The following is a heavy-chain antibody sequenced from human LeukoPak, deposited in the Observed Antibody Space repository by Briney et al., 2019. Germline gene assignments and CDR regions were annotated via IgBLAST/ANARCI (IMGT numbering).Heavy chain of an antibody. CDR3: ARVGYYCDSGGYS. CDR1: GGSISSGDYY. D-gene: IGHD3-22*01. V-gene: IGHV4-30-4*01. CDR2: IYYSGST. Sequence: SQTLSLTCTVSGGSISSGDYYWSWIRQPPGKGLEWIGYIYYSGSTYYNPSLKSRVTISVDTSKNQFSLKLNSVTAEDTAVYYCARVGYYCDSGGYSWGQGTLVTVSS. J-gene: IGHJ5*02.